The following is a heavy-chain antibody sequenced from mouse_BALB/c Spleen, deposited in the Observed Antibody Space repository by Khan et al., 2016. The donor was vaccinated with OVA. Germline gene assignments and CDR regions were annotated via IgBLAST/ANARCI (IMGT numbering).Heavy chain of an antibody. D-gene: IGHD2-3*01. J-gene: IGHJ3*01. CDR3: AREGDDGGLAY. CDR2: ISNRGSTT. Sequence: EVELVESGGGLVQPGGSLTLSCPTSGFTFSDYYMYWVRQTPEKRLEWVAYISNRGSTTYYPDTVRGRFTISRDNAKTTLYLQMSRLKSEDTARYYCAREGDDGGLAYWGQGTLVTVSA. V-gene: IGHV5-12*02. CDR1: GFTFSDYY.